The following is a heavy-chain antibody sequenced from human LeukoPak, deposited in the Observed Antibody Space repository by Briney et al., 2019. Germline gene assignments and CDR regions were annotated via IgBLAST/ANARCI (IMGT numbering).Heavy chain of an antibody. V-gene: IGHV3-21*01. Sequence: GGSLRLSCAASGFTFSSYSMNWVRQAPGKGLEWVSSISSSSGYIYYADSVKGRFTISRDNAKNSLCLQMNSLRAEDTAVYYCVRTQGYCSGGSCYWRNWYFDLWGRDTLVTVSS. D-gene: IGHD2-15*01. CDR1: GFTFSSYS. CDR2: ISSSSGYI. CDR3: VRTQGYCSGGSCYWRNWYFDL. J-gene: IGHJ2*01.